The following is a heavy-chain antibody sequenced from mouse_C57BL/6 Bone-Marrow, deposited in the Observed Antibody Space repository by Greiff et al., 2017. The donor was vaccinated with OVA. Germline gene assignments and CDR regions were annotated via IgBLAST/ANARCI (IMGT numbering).Heavy chain of an antibody. J-gene: IGHJ1*03. V-gene: IGHV1-56*01. D-gene: IGHD1-1*01. CDR1: GYTFTSHW. CDR3: AREGMTTVVATPYWYFDV. Sequence: QVQLQQSGPELVRPGASVKISCKAPGYTFTSHWMQWVRQRPGQGLEWIGEIFPGSGSTYYNEKFKGKATLTVDTSSSTAYMQLSSLTSEDSAVYFCAREGMTTVVATPYWYFDVWGTGTTVTVSS. CDR2: IFPGSGST.